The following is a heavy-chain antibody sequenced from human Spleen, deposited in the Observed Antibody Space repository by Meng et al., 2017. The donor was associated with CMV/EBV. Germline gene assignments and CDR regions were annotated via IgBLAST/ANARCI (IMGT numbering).Heavy chain of an antibody. CDR2: INYSGST. Sequence: GSLRLSCAVYSGSFSGYYWSWIRQPPGKGLEWIGEINYSGSTNYNPSLKSRVTISADTSKKQFSLKLTSVTAADTAVYYCARLEWLLYGMDVWGQGTTVTVSS. CDR3: ARLEWLLYGMDV. CDR1: SGSFSGYY. J-gene: IGHJ6*02. D-gene: IGHD3-3*01. V-gene: IGHV4-34*01.